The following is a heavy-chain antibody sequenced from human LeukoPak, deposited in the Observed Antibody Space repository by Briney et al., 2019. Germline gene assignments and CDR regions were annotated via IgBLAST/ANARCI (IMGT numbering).Heavy chain of an antibody. D-gene: IGHD3-22*01. V-gene: IGHV3-33*01. CDR3: ARTLTKDYYDDSGYYGAFDI. CDR2: IWYDGSKR. CDR1: GFTFSSYG. Sequence: PGGSLRLSCAASGFTFSSYGMHWVRQAPGKGPEWVAVIWYDGSKRYYADSVRGRFTISRDNSKNTLYLQMNSLGAEDTAVYYCARTLTKDYYDDSGYYGAFDIWGQGTMVTVS. J-gene: IGHJ3*02.